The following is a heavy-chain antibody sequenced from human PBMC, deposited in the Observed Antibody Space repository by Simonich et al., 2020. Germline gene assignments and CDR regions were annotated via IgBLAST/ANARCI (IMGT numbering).Heavy chain of an antibody. CDR3: ARGALTGDYYYMDV. CDR1: GYTFTGYY. J-gene: IGHJ6*03. CDR2: NDPNSGGT. D-gene: IGHD7-27*01. V-gene: IGHV1-2*02. Sequence: QVQLVQSGAEVKKPGASVKVSCKASGYTFTGYYMHWVRQAPGQGLEWMGRNDPNSGGTNYAQKFQGRVTMTRDTSISTAYMELSRLRSDDTAVYYCARGALTGDYYYMDVWGKGTTVTVSS.